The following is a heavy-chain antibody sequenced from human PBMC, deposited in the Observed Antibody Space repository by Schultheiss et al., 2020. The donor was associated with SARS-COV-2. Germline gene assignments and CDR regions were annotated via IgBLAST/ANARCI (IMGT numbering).Heavy chain of an antibody. CDR1: GYTFTSYD. CDR2: MNPNSGNT. CDR3: ARVAPDPSLDYYYGMDV. J-gene: IGHJ6*02. V-gene: IGHV1-8*01. Sequence: VKVSCKASGYTFTSYDINWVRQATGQGLEWMGWMNPNSGNTGYAQKFQGRVTMTRNTSISTAYMELSRLRSDDTAVYYCARVAPDPSLDYYYGMDVWGQGTTVTVSS.